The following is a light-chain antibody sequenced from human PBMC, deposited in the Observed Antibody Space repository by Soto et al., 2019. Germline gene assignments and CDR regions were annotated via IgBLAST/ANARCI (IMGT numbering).Light chain of an antibody. CDR2: DAS. J-gene: IGKJ5*01. CDR1: QSVSSY. V-gene: IGKV3-11*01. CDR3: QQRSNWPVT. Sequence: IVTTQSPGALSVSPGERATLSCRASQSVSSYLAWYQQKPGQAPRLLIYDASNRATGIPARFSGSGSGTDFTLTISSLEPEDFAVYYCQQRSNWPVTFGQGTRLEI.